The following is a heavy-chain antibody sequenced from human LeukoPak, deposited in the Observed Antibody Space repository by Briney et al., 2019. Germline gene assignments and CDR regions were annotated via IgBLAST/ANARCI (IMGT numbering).Heavy chain of an antibody. J-gene: IGHJ4*02. CDR1: GGTFSSYA. CDR2: INPNSGGT. Sequence: GASVKVSCKASGGTFSSYAISWVRQAPGQGLEWMGRINPNSGGTNYAQKFQGRVTMTRDTSISTAYMELSRLRSDDTAVYYCAREARYDFWSGYSQTYDYWGQGTLVTVSS. V-gene: IGHV1-2*06. D-gene: IGHD3-3*01. CDR3: AREARYDFWSGYSQTYDY.